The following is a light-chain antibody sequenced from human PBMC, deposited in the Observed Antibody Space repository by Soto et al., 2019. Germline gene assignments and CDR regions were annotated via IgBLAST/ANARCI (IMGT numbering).Light chain of an antibody. CDR3: GQYGRRPARA. J-gene: IGKJ4*01. CDR1: QGIGSY. CDR2: GAS. V-gene: IGKV3D-11*01. Sequence: DIQLTQSPSSPSSSLGEGATLSCWASQGIGSYLAWYQQSPGQAPKLLIFGASTVRSGVPARFSGSGSGTDFTLTISRLETEDFAVYYGGQYGRRPARAFGGGTKVDIK.